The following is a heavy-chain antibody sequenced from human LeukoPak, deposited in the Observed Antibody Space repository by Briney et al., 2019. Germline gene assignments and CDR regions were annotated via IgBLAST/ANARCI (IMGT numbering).Heavy chain of an antibody. CDR3: AREVLYSSSGKDY. V-gene: IGHV4-30-4*08. J-gene: IGHJ4*02. D-gene: IGHD6-6*01. Sequence: SQTLSLTCTVSGGSISSGDYYWSWIRQPPGKGLEWIGYIYYSGSTYCNPSLKSRVTISVDTSKNQFSLKLSSVTAADTAVYYCAREVLYSSSGKDYWGQGTLVTVSS. CDR1: GGSISSGDYY. CDR2: IYYSGST.